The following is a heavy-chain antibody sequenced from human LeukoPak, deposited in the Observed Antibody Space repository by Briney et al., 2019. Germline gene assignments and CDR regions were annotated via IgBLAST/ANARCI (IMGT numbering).Heavy chain of an antibody. CDR1: GFTFSRFA. J-gene: IGHJ4*02. V-gene: IGHV3-23*01. CDR3: AKEAGYSSGWTSDY. D-gene: IGHD6-19*01. Sequence: GGSLRLSCAASGFTFSRFAMSWVRQAPGKGLEWVSAISGSGGSTYYADSVKGRFTISRDNSKNTLYLQMNSLRAEDTTVYYCAKEAGYSSGWTSDYWGQGTLVTVSS. CDR2: ISGSGGST.